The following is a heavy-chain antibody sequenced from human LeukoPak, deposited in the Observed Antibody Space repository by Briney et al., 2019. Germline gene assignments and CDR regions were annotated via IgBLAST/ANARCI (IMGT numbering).Heavy chain of an antibody. CDR3: AKDGGGYSYGYFDY. J-gene: IGHJ4*02. CDR1: GFTFDDYA. D-gene: IGHD5-18*01. CDR2: ISWNSGSI. Sequence: PGGSLRLSCAASGFTFDDYAMHWARQAPGKGLDWVSGISWNSGSIGYADSVKGRFTISRDNAKNSLYLQMNSLRAEDTALYYCAKDGGGYSYGYFDYWGQGTLVTVSS. V-gene: IGHV3-9*01.